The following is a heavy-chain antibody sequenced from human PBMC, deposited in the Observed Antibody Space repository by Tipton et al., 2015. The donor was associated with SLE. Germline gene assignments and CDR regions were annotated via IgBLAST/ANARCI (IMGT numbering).Heavy chain of an antibody. V-gene: IGHV4-59*08. CDR3: AARYYDYIWAGSRKYFFDY. Sequence: TLSLTCTVSGGSISSHYWSWIRQPPGKALEWIGYVSYSGTTNYNPSFRSRVTVSVDTSKNQFSLKLNSVTAADTAVYFCAARYYDYIWAGSRKYFFDYWGQGALVTVSS. D-gene: IGHD3-16*01. CDR1: GGSISSHY. CDR2: VSYSGTT. J-gene: IGHJ4*02.